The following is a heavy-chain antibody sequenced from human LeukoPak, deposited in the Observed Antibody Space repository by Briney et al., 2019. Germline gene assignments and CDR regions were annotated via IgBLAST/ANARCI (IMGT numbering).Heavy chain of an antibody. Sequence: PSETLSLTCTVSGDSISSSSYYWGWIRQPPGKGLEWVANIKKDGSEKYYVDSVKGRFTISRDNAKTSLYLQMNSLRAEDTAVYYCARDLSGVTGYTYGRGIDYWGQGTLVTVSS. J-gene: IGHJ4*02. V-gene: IGHV3-7*01. CDR2: IKKDGSEK. CDR3: ARDLSGVTGYTYGRGIDY. CDR1: GDSISSSSYY. D-gene: IGHD5-18*01.